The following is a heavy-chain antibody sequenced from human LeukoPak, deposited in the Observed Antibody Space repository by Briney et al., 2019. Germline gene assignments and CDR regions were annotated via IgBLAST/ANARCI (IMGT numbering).Heavy chain of an antibody. Sequence: ASVKVSCKASGGTFSSYAISWVRQAPGQGLEWMGGIIPIFGTAIYAQKFQGRVTMTEDTSTDTAYMELSSLRSEDTAVYYCATGGFLEWLCLDYWGQGTLVTVSS. CDR3: ATGGFLEWLCLDY. CDR2: IIPIFGTA. CDR1: GGTFSSYA. V-gene: IGHV1-69*06. D-gene: IGHD3-3*01. J-gene: IGHJ4*02.